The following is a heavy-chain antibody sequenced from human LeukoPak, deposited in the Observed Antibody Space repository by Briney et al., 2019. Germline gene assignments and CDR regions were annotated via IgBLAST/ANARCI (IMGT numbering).Heavy chain of an antibody. CDR1: GGSISSSNW. V-gene: IGHV4-4*02. Sequence: SGTLSLTCAVSGGSISSSNWWSWVRQPPGKGLEWIGAIYHSGSTNYNPSLKSRVTISVDKSKNQFSLKLSSVTAADTAVYYWARDLRSSGWSVDPWGQGTLVTVSS. J-gene: IGHJ5*02. D-gene: IGHD6-19*01. CDR2: IYHSGST. CDR3: ARDLRSSGWSVDP.